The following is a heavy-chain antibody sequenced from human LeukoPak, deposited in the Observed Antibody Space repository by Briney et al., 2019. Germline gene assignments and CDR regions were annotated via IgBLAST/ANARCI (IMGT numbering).Heavy chain of an antibody. J-gene: IGHJ4*02. Sequence: GGSLRLSCAASGFTFSDYDMHWVRQATGKGLEWVSSIGTAGDTYYTGSVKGRFTISRENAKNSLYLQMNSLRALDTAVYYCARVAKERVGGVYYFDYWGQGTLVTVSS. CDR3: ARVAKERVGGVYYFDY. V-gene: IGHV3-13*01. CDR1: GFTFSDYD. D-gene: IGHD1-1*01. CDR2: IGTAGDT.